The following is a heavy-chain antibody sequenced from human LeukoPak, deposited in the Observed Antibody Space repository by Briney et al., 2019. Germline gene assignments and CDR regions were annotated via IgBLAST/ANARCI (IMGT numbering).Heavy chain of an antibody. CDR1: GYTFTGYY. CDR2: INPNSGGT. Sequence: VASVKVSCKASGYTFTGYYMHWVRQAPGQGLEWMGWINPNSGGTNYAQKFQGRVTITRDTSISTAYMELSRLRSDDTAVYYCARDGIVGATDAFDIWGPGTMVTVSS. V-gene: IGHV1-2*02. CDR3: ARDGIVGATDAFDI. D-gene: IGHD1-26*01. J-gene: IGHJ3*02.